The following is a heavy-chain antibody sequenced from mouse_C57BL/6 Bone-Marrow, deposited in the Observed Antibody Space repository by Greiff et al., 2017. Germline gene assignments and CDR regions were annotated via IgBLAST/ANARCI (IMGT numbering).Heavy chain of an antibody. Sequence: EVMLVESGGGLVQPKGSLKLSCAASGFTFNTYAMHWVRQAPGKGLEWVARIRSKSSNYATYYADSVKDRFTISRDDSQSMLYLQMNNLKTEDTAMYYCVRDRTTVVATDWYFDVWGTGTTVTVSS. CDR2: IRSKSSNYAT. J-gene: IGHJ1*03. D-gene: IGHD1-1*01. V-gene: IGHV10-3*01. CDR3: VRDRTTVVATDWYFDV. CDR1: GFTFNTYA.